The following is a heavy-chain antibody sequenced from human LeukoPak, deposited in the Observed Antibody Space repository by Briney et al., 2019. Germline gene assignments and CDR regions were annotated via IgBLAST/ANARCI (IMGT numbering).Heavy chain of an antibody. CDR2: ISGSGGST. J-gene: IGHJ5*02. CDR3: AKGTSIVVVTGDRFDP. D-gene: IGHD2-21*02. CDR1: GFTFSSYA. V-gene: IGHV3-23*01. Sequence: GGSLRLSCAASGFTFSSYAMSWVRQAPGKGLEWVSAISGSGGSTYYADSVKGRFTISRDNSKNTLYLQMNSLRAEDTAVYYCAKGTSIVVVTGDRFDPWGQGTLVTVSS.